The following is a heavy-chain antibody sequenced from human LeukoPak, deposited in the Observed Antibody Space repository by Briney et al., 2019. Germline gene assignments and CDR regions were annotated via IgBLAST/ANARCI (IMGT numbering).Heavy chain of an antibody. D-gene: IGHD1-26*01. J-gene: IGHJ4*02. V-gene: IGHV3-21*04. Sequence: PGGSLRLSCAASGFTFSSYSMNWVRQAPGKGLEWVSSISSSSFIYYADSVKGRSTISRDNAKNSLYLQMNSLRAENTAVYYCAKSVVGATIDYWGQGTLVTVSS. CDR3: AKSVVGATIDY. CDR2: ISSSSFI. CDR1: GFTFSSYS.